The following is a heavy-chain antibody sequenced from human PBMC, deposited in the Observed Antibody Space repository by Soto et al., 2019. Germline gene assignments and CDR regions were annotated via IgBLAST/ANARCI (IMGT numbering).Heavy chain of an antibody. CDR3: AREYYDFWSGYYTTFDY. V-gene: IGHV1-3*01. Sequence: QVQLVQSGAEVKKPGASVKVSCKASGYTFTSYAMHWVRQAPGQRREWMGWINAGNGNTKYSQKFQGRVTITRDTSASTAYMELSSLRSEDTAVYYCAREYYDFWSGYYTTFDYWGQGTLVTVSS. CDR2: INAGNGNT. CDR1: GYTFTSYA. D-gene: IGHD3-3*01. J-gene: IGHJ4*02.